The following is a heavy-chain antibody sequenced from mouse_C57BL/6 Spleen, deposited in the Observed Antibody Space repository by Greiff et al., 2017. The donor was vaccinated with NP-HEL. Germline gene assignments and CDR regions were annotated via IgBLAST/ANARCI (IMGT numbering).Heavy chain of an antibody. CDR1: GYTFTSYW. J-gene: IGHJ4*01. Sequence: VQLQESGAELVRPGSSVKLSCKASGYTFTSYWMHWVKQRPIQGLEWIGNIDPSDSETHYNQKFKDKATLTVDKSSSTAYMQLSSLTSEDSAVYYCARWDGSSYYYAMDYWGQGTSVTVSS. CDR2: IDPSDSET. V-gene: IGHV1-52*01. CDR3: ARWDGSSYYYAMDY. D-gene: IGHD1-1*01.